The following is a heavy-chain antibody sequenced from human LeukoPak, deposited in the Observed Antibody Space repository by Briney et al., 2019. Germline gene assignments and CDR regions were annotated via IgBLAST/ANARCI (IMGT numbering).Heavy chain of an antibody. CDR2: IYYSGST. J-gene: IGHJ3*02. Sequence: SETLSLTCTVSGGSISSSSYYWGWLRQPPGKGREWVGSIYYSGSTYYNPSLKSRVTISVYTSKNQFSLKLSSVTAADTAVYYCARYCSSTSCYTFGAFDIWGQGTMVTVSS. D-gene: IGHD2-2*02. CDR3: ARYCSSTSCYTFGAFDI. V-gene: IGHV4-39*07. CDR1: GGSISSSSYY.